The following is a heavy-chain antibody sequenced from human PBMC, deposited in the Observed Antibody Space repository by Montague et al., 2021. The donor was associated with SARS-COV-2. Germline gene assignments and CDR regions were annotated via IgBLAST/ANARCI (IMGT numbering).Heavy chain of an antibody. J-gene: IGHJ6*03. CDR3: ARLRDGVVPSPILGIGPYFTYYYMDV. CDR1: GTSFSGYY. Sequence: SETLSLTCAVHGTSFSGYYWNWIRQRPGKGLEWIGEINHGGSTNYNPSLKNRLTISADTSKNQFSLKLTSVAATDTAAYYCARLRDGVVPSPILGIGPYFTYYYMDVWGKGTTVTVS. CDR2: INHGGST. V-gene: IGHV4-34*01. D-gene: IGHD2-15*01.